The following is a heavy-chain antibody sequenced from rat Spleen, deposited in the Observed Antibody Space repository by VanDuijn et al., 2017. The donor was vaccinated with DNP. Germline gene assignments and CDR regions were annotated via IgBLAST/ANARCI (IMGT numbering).Heavy chain of an antibody. CDR1: GFTFSAYY. V-gene: IGHV5S13*01. Sequence: EVQLVESGGGLVQPGRSLKLSCAASGFTFSAYYMAWVRQAPAKGLEWVAYIGSAAYAPYYGDSVKDRFTISRDNAKNTQYLQMDSLRSEDTATYYCVRHEDSSSHIYGFAYWGQGTLVTVSS. CDR2: IGSAAYAP. D-gene: IGHD1-2*01. CDR3: VRHEDSSSHIYGFAY. J-gene: IGHJ3*01.